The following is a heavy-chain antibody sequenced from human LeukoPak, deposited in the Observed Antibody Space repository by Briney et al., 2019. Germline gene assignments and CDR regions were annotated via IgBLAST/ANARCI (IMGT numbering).Heavy chain of an antibody. V-gene: IGHV3-7*01. CDR3: ARDGSGYYWDAFDI. CDR1: GFTFSSYW. J-gene: IGHJ3*02. Sequence: GGSLRLSCAASGFTFSSYWMSWVRQAPGKGLEWVANIKQDGSEKYYVDSVKGRFTISRDNAKNSLYLQMNSLRAEDTAVYYCARDGSGYYWDAFDIWGQGTMVTVSS. D-gene: IGHD3-22*01. CDR2: IKQDGSEK.